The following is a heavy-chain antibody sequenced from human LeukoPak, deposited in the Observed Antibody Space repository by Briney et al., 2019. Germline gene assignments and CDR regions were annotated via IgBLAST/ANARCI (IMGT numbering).Heavy chain of an antibody. CDR2: IYTSGTTT. D-gene: IGHD1-26*01. CDR1: DDPINSGVYY. CDR3: ARAKKRSGRSRNFYLDV. Sequence: PSETLSLTCTVSDDPINSGVYYWNWIRQPAGKGLEWIGHIYTSGTTTNSNPSLKSRAAISLDTSKNHFSLKLSSVTAADTAVYYCARAKKRSGRSRNFYLDVWGKGTTVTVSS. V-gene: IGHV4-61*09. J-gene: IGHJ6*03.